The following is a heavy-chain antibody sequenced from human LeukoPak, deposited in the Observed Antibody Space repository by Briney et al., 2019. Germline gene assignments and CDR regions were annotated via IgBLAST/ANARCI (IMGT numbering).Heavy chain of an antibody. J-gene: IGHJ5*02. CDR3: ARVIWFGELLPQNNWFDP. V-gene: IGHV4-61*01. CDR2: IYYSGST. Sequence: SETLSLTCTVSGGSISSGSYYWSWIRQPPGKGLEWIGYIYYSGSTNYNPSLKSRVTISVDTSKNQFSLKLSSVTAADTAVYYCARVIWFGELLPQNNWFDPWGQGTLVTVSS. D-gene: IGHD3-10*01. CDR1: GGSISSGSYY.